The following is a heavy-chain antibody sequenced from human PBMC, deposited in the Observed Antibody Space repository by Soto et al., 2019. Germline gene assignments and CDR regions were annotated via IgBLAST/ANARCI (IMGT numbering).Heavy chain of an antibody. Sequence: ASVKVSCKASGGTFSSYAISWVRQAPGQGLEWMGRIIPILGIANYAQKFQGRVTITADKSTSTASMELSSLRSEDTAVYYCARADNLWYRNAFDIWGQGTMVTVSS. CDR2: IIPILGIA. CDR3: ARADNLWYRNAFDI. J-gene: IGHJ3*02. D-gene: IGHD2-21*01. V-gene: IGHV1-69*04. CDR1: GGTFSSYA.